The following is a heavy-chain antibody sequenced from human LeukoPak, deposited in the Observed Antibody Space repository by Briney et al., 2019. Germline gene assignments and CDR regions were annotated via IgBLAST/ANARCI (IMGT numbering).Heavy chain of an antibody. D-gene: IGHD4-11*01. CDR3: ARDASKYGSYYFAMDV. CDR2: IYSSGTT. Sequence: SETLSLTCTVSGGSINNYYWTWIRQPPGKGLEWIGYIYSSGTTSYKPSLKSRVTISVDTSRNQFSLRLSSVTAADTAVYYCARDASKYGSYYFAMDVWGQGTTVTVSS. V-gene: IGHV4-59*01. J-gene: IGHJ6*02. CDR1: GGSINNYY.